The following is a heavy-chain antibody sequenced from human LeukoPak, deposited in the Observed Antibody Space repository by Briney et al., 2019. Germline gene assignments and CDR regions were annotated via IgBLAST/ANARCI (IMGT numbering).Heavy chain of an antibody. J-gene: IGHJ4*02. D-gene: IGHD6-19*01. V-gene: IGHV2-70*11. CDR3: ARIRGSGWYDASDY. CDR1: GFSLSTSGMC. Sequence: SGPTLVNPTQTLTLTCTFSGFSLSTSGMCVIWIRQPPGKALEWLARIDWDDDKYYSTSLETRLTISTDTSKNQVVLTMTNMDPVDTATYYCARIRGSGWYDASDYWGQGTLVTVSS. CDR2: IDWDDDK.